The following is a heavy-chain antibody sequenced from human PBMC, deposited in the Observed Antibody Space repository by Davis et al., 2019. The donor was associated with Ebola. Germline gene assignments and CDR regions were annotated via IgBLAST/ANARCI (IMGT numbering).Heavy chain of an antibody. Sequence: GESLKISCAASGFTFSNYEVSWVRQAPGKGLEWVSYISGSGSTIYYADSVKGRFTISRDNAKNSLYLQMNSLRAEDTAIYYCARDSRLAYCSNTTCYTQAPYDMDVWGQGNTVTVSS. CDR2: ISGSGSTI. D-gene: IGHD2-2*02. J-gene: IGHJ6*02. V-gene: IGHV3-48*03. CDR3: ARDSRLAYCSNTTCYTQAPYDMDV. CDR1: GFTFSNYE.